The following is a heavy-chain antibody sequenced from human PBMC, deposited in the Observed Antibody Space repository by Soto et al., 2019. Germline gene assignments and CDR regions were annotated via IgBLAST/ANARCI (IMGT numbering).Heavy chain of an antibody. CDR3: ARALPGIAAADFLELGYYYGMDV. J-gene: IGHJ6*02. CDR2: INPNSGGT. CDR1: GYTFTGYY. V-gene: IGHV1-2*02. Sequence: ASVKVSCKASGYTFTGYYMHWVRQAPGQGLEWMGWINPNSGGTNYAQKFQGRVTMTRDTSISTAYMELSRLRSDDTAVYYCARALPGIAAADFLELGYYYGMDVWGQGTTVTVSS. D-gene: IGHD6-13*01.